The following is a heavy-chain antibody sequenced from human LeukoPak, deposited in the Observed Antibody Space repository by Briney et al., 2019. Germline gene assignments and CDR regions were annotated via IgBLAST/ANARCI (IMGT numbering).Heavy chain of an antibody. J-gene: IGHJ6*03. CDR3: ASIPGLQLWQPNYYYYYMDV. CDR2: ISYDGTNE. D-gene: IGHD5-18*01. V-gene: IGHV3-30*03. Sequence: GGSLRLSCAVSGFAFSNYAMHWVRQAPGKGLEWVALISYDGTNEYYADSVKGRFTISRDNSKSTLYLQMNSLRPEDTAVYYCASIPGLQLWQPNYYYYYMDVWGKGTTVTVSS. CDR1: GFAFSNYA.